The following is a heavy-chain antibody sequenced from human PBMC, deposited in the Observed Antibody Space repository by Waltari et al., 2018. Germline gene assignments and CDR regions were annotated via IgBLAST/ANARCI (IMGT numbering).Heavy chain of an antibody. V-gene: IGHV3-23*03. CDR2: IYSGGSTT. CDR3: AKGDRSSRSYFDS. J-gene: IGHJ4*02. Sequence: EMQLLESGGGLVQPGGSLRLSCAASGFTFSSSAMSWVRQAPGKGLEWVSVIYSGGSTTYYADSVKGRFTISRDDSKNTLYMQMNTLRAEDTALYYCAKGDRSSRSYFDSWGQGTLVTVSS. CDR1: GFTFSSSA.